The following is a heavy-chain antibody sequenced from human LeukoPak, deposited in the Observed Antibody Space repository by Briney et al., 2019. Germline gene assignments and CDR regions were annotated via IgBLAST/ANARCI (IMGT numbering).Heavy chain of an antibody. J-gene: IGHJ4*02. CDR3: ARDLSFSPDF. V-gene: IGHV3-30*04. CDR2: ISYDGSNK. CDR1: GFTFSSYA. Sequence: GGSLRLSCAASGFTFSSYAMHWVRQAPGKGLEWVAVISYDGSNKYYADSVKGRFTISRDNSKNTIFLQRNSLRAEDTAVYYCARDLSFSPDFWGRGTLVTVSS.